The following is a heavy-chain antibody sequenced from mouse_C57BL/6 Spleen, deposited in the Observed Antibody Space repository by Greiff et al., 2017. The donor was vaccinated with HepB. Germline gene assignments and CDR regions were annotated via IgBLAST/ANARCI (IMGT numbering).Heavy chain of an antibody. CDR1: GYTFTSYW. CDR2: IHPNSGST. CDR3: AREQDDYDEGAFDY. V-gene: IGHV1-64*01. Sequence: QVQLQQSGAELVKPGASVKLSCKASGYTFTSYWMHWVKQRPGQGLEWIGMIHPNSGSTNYNEKFKSKATLTVDKSSSTAYIQLSSLTSEDAAVYYCAREQDDYDEGAFDYWGQGTTLTVSS. D-gene: IGHD2-4*01. J-gene: IGHJ2*01.